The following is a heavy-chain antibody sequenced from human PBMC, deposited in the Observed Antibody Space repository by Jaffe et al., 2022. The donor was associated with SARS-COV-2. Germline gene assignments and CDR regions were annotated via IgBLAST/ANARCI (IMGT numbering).Heavy chain of an antibody. D-gene: IGHD1-1*01. Sequence: EVQLVESGGGLIQPGGSLRLSCAASGFTVSDSYMSWVRQAPGKGLEWVSVIYRGDNTYYADSVKGRFTISRDNSKNTLYLQMNSLKVDDTAVYYCARRKSTTWTFDYWGQGTLVTVSS. CDR2: IYRGDNT. V-gene: IGHV3-53*01. CDR3: ARRKSTTWTFDY. J-gene: IGHJ4*02. CDR1: GFTVSDSY.